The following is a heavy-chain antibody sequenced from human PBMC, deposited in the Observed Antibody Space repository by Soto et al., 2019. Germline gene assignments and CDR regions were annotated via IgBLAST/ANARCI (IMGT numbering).Heavy chain of an antibody. D-gene: IGHD5-18*01. Sequence: VGSLRLSCAASGFTFRGYGMHWVRQAPGRGLEWVALISYDGSIKYYADSVRGRFTISRDNSKNTLYLQMNSLRAEDTAVYYCANSEYSRYKNIDVWGQGTTVTVSS. CDR2: ISYDGSIK. CDR3: ANSEYSRYKNIDV. V-gene: IGHV3-30*18. CDR1: GFTFRGYG. J-gene: IGHJ6*02.